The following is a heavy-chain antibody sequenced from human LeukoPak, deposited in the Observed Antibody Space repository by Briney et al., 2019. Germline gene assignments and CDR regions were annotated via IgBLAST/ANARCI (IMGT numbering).Heavy chain of an antibody. CDR1: RFTFSSYA. Sequence: GGSLRLSCAASRFTFSSYAMSWVRQAPGKGLEWVSAISASGGSTYYADSVKGRFTISRDNSQNTLYLQVNSLRAEDTAVYYCAKGLVPAAIRVVDYWGQGTLVTVSS. V-gene: IGHV3-23*01. CDR3: AKGLVPAAIRVVDY. D-gene: IGHD2-2*01. CDR2: ISASGGST. J-gene: IGHJ4*02.